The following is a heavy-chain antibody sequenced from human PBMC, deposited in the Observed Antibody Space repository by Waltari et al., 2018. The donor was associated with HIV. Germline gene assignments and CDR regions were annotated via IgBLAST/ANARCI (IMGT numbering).Heavy chain of an antibody. CDR1: GFTFNIAW. V-gene: IGHV3-15*01. CDR2: IKSESHGWTT. J-gene: IGHJ4*02. CDR3: STMGGFPSFDY. D-gene: IGHD3-16*01. Sequence: EVQLVESGGGLVKPGGSLTLSCAASGFTFNIAWMSWVRQAPGKGLEWVGRIKSESHGWTTDFSAPVTGRFTISRDDSKNTVSLQMNSLKTEDTAVYFCSTMGGFPSFDYWGQGTLVTVSS.